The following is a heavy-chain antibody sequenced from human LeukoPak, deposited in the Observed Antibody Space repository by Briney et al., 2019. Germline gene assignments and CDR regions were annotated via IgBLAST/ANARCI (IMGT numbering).Heavy chain of an antibody. CDR3: ARSYIASSGPCDY. D-gene: IGHD6-19*01. V-gene: IGHV1-46*01. CDR2: ISPSGGST. Sequence: ASVKVSCKASGDTFTSYYMHWVRQAPGQGVEWVGVISPSGGSTNYAQKFQGSVTMTKDTSTSTVYMELTSLRSEETAVYYCARSYIASSGPCDYWGQGTLVTVSS. J-gene: IGHJ4*02. CDR1: GDTFTSYY.